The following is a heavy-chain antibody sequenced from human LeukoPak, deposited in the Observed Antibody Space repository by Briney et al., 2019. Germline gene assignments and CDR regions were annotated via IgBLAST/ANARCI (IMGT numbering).Heavy chain of an antibody. D-gene: IGHD2-15*01. Sequence: GGSLSLSCAASGFTFDDYAMQWVRHAPGKGLEGVSGISWNSGSIGYADSVKGRFTISRDNAKNSLYLQMNSLRAEDTALYYCAKDLLGPNPTIVAYWGQGTLVTVSS. CDR3: AKDLLGPNPTIVAY. CDR1: GFTFDDYA. V-gene: IGHV3-9*01. J-gene: IGHJ4*02. CDR2: ISWNSGSI.